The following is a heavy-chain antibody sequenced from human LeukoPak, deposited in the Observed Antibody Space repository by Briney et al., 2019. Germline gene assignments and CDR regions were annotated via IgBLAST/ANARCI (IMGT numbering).Heavy chain of an antibody. V-gene: IGHV3-48*02. D-gene: IGHD4-17*01. CDR2: ISGSGSTI. Sequence: PGGSLRLSCAASGFTVSSNYMSWVRQAPGKALEWVSYISGSGSTIYYADFVKGRFAISRDNAKNTLYLQLISLTDEDTAVYYCARDRYGDYVFDYWGQGTLVTVSS. CDR3: ARDRYGDYVFDY. J-gene: IGHJ4*02. CDR1: GFTVSSNY.